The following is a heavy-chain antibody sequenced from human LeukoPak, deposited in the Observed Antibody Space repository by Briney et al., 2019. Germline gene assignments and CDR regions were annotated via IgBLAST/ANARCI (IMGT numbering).Heavy chain of an antibody. J-gene: IGHJ4*02. CDR1: GFTFSSYW. CDR3: ARPRSLYGSGSYYDY. CDR2: IKQDGSEK. D-gene: IGHD3-10*01. V-gene: IGHV3-7*01. Sequence: GGSLRLSCAASGFTFSSYWMSWVRQAPGKGLEWVANIKQDGSEKYYVDSVKGRFTISRDNAKNSLYLQMNSLRAEDTAVYYCARPRSLYGSGSYYDYWGQGTLVTVSS.